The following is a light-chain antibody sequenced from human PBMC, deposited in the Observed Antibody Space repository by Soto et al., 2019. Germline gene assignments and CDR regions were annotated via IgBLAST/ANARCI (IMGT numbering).Light chain of an antibody. CDR3: QHYNSYSEA. CDR1: QSISNY. CDR2: AAS. J-gene: IGKJ1*01. Sequence: DIQMTQSPSSLSASVGDRVTITCRASQSISNYLNWYQQKPGKPPKLLIYAASRLQSGVPSRFSGSGSGTDFTLTISSLQPDDFATYYCQHYNSYSEAFGQGTKVDIK. V-gene: IGKV1-39*01.